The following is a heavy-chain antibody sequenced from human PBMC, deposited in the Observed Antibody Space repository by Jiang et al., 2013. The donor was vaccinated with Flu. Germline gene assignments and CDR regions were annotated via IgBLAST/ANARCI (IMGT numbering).Heavy chain of an antibody. J-gene: IGHJ4*02. CDR3: ARDTRIAAAGIDY. D-gene: IGHD6-13*01. V-gene: IGHV3-48*04. CDR1: SYS. CDR2: ISSSSSTI. Sequence: SYSMNWVRQAPGKGLEWVSYISSSSSTIYYADSVKGRFTISRDNAKNSLYLQMNSLRAEDTAVYYCARDTRIAAAGIDYWGQGTLVTVSS.